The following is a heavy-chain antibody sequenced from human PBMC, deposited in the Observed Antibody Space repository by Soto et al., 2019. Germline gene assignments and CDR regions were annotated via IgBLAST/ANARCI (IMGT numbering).Heavy chain of an antibody. CDR3: ARYAAEVTTFFDH. D-gene: IGHD4-17*01. J-gene: IGHJ4*02. Sequence: GGSLRLSCAASGFIFNDYYMSWIRQAPGKGLGWLSNISGSSGSKKYADAGKGRFTISRDNAKKSLYLEMHSLRAEDTAVYYCARYAAEVTTFFDHWGQGTLVTVSS. V-gene: IGHV3-11*06. CDR1: GFIFNDYY. CDR2: ISGSSGSK.